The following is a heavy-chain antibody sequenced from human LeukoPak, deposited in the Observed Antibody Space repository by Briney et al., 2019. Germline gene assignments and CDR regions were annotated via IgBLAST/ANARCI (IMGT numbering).Heavy chain of an antibody. J-gene: IGHJ6*02. CDR2: IYSGGST. V-gene: IGHV3-53*01. Sequence: GGSLRLSCAASGFTVSSNYMSWVRQAPGKGLEWVSVIYSGGSTYYADSVKGRFTISRDNSKNTMYLQMNRLRAEDTAIYYCATHQPANYYYGMDVWGQGTTVTVSS. D-gene: IGHD2-2*01. CDR3: ATHQPANYYYGMDV. CDR1: GFTVSSNY.